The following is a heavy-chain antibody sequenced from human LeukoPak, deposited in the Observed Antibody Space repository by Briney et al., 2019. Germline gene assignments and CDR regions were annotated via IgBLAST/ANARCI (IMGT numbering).Heavy chain of an antibody. CDR3: ARRGYSYYFDY. D-gene: IGHD5-12*01. CDR1: GFTFSTFW. J-gene: IGHJ4*02. Sequence: GGSLGLSCAASGFTFSTFWMTWVRQAPGKGLEWVAIIKEDGSEKKYVDSVKGRFTISRDNVKNSLYLQINSLRAEDTAVYYCARRGYSYYFDYWGQGTLVAVSS. CDR2: IKEDGSEK. V-gene: IGHV3-7*01.